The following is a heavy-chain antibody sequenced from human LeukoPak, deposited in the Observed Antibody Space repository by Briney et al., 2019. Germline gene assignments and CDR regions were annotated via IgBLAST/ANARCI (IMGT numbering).Heavy chain of an antibody. D-gene: IGHD6-13*01. CDR1: GFTFSSYA. V-gene: IGHV3-64*01. Sequence: GGSLRLSCAASGFTFSSYAMHWVRQAPGKGLEYVSAISSNGGSTYYANSVKGRFTISGDNSKNTLYLQMGSLRAEDMAVYYCAREERYSSSWYTVYYYYYMDVWGKGTTVTVSS. J-gene: IGHJ6*03. CDR2: ISSNGGST. CDR3: AREERYSSSWYTVYYYYYMDV.